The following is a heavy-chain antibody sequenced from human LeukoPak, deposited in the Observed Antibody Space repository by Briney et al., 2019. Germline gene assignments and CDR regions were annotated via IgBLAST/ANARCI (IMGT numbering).Heavy chain of an antibody. Sequence: SETLSLTCTVSSGSISSTSYYWGWIRQPPGMGLEWIGSMYYSGSTYYNPSLKSRVTISVDTSKSLFSLKLSPVTAADTAVYYCAREMRSPRGGFDYWDQGTLVTVSS. D-gene: IGHD3-10*01. CDR2: MYYSGST. CDR1: SGSISSTSYY. CDR3: AREMRSPRGGFDY. V-gene: IGHV4-39*07. J-gene: IGHJ4*02.